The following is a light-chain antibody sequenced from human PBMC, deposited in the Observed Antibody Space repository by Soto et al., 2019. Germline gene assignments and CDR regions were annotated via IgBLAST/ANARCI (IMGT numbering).Light chain of an antibody. CDR1: SSNIGSNT. CDR3: AAWDDSLRGWV. J-gene: IGLJ3*02. V-gene: IGLV1-44*01. CDR2: SDN. Sequence: QSVLTQPPSASGTPGQRVTISCSGSSSNIGSNTVSWYQQVPGTAPKLLIHSDNQRPSGVPDRFSGSKSGTLASLAISGLQSEDETDYFCAAWDDSLRGWVFGGGTKLTVL.